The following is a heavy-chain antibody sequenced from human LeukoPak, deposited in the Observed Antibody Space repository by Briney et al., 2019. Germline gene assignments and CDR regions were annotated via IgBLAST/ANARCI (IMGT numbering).Heavy chain of an antibody. CDR2: ISIGGNT. V-gene: IGHV3-23*01. Sequence: GGSLRLSCAASGFTFSTYAMTWVRQAPGKGLEWVSAISIGGNTFYADSVKGRFTISRDNSKNTLHLQMSTLRAEDTALYYCAKDVGGSYAFDYWGQGILVTVAS. CDR3: AKDVGGSYAFDY. J-gene: IGHJ4*02. D-gene: IGHD1-26*01. CDR1: GFTFSTYA.